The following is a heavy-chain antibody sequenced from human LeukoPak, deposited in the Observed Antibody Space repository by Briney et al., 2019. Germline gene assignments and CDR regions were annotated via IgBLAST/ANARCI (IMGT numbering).Heavy chain of an antibody. D-gene: IGHD3-3*01. CDR2: INPNSGGT. CDR3: AREIIRYYYYMDV. Sequence: ASVTVSCKASGYTFTDYYMHWVRQAPGQGLEWMGWINPNSGGTNYAQKFQRRVTMTRGTSISTAYMELSRLRSDDTAVYYCAREIIRYYYYMDVWGKGTTVTVSS. CDR1: GYTFTDYY. V-gene: IGHV1-2*02. J-gene: IGHJ6*03.